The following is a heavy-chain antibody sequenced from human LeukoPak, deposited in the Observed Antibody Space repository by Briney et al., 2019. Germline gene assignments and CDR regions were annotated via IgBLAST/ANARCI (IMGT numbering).Heavy chain of an antibody. CDR3: ASSKPDLDT. D-gene: IGHD2-2*01. CDR1: GGSISSFY. Sequence: PSETLSLTCTVSGGSISSFYWNWIQQPPGKGLEWIGYIYNTENTNYNPSLKSRVTISVDTSKNQFSLKVKSVTASDTAVYYCASSKPDLDTWGQGTLVTVSS. CDR2: IYNTENT. J-gene: IGHJ5*02. V-gene: IGHV4-59*08.